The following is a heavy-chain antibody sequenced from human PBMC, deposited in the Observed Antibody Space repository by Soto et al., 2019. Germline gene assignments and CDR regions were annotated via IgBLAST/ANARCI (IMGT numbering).Heavy chain of an antibody. CDR1: GFIFSSYW. J-gene: IGHJ4*02. D-gene: IGHD2-15*01. Sequence: EVQLVASGGGLVQPGGSLRLSCEASGFIFSSYWMHWVRQDPGKGLVFVSRISNDGSSTNYADSVKGRFTISRDNAKNKLYLQMNSLRVEDTAVYYCTRERMGVGTAPDYWGQGTLVTVSS. CDR2: ISNDGSST. CDR3: TRERMGVGTAPDY. V-gene: IGHV3-74*01.